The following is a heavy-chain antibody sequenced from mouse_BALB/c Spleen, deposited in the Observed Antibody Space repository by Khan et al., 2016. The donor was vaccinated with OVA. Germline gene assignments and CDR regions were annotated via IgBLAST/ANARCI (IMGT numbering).Heavy chain of an antibody. CDR1: GYTFTNYG. CDR3: ARGGRRAMDY. J-gene: IGHJ4*01. CDR2: IYTYTGEP. Sequence: QIQLVQSGPDLKKPGETVKISCKASGYTFTNYGINWVKQAPGKGLKWMGWIYTYTGEPTYADDFKGRFAFSLETSASPAYLQINHLKNEDTATYFCARGGRRAMDYWGQGTSVTVSS. D-gene: IGHD3-3*01. V-gene: IGHV9-3-1*01.